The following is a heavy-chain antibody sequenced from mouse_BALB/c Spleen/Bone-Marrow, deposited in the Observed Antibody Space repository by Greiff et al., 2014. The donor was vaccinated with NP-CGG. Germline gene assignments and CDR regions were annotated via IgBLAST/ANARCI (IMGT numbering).Heavy chain of an antibody. J-gene: IGHJ2*01. CDR2: INPYNGDT. V-gene: IGHV1-20*02. Sequence: VQLQQSGPELVKPGASVKISCKASGYSFTGYFMNWVMQSHGKSLEWIGRINPYNGDTFYNQKFKGKATLTVDKSSSTAHMELRSLASEDSAVYYCARSGYYGSSYFDYGGQGTTLTVSS. CDR3: ARSGYYGSSYFDY. CDR1: GYSFTGYF. D-gene: IGHD1-1*01.